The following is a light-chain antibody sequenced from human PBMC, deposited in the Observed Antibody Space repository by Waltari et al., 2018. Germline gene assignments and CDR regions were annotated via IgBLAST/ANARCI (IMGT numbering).Light chain of an antibody. V-gene: IGKV3-11*01. Sequence: EIVLTQSPATLSLSPGERATLSCRASQRVSSYLAWDQQNPGQAPRLLIYDASKRATGIPARFSGSGSGTDFTLTISSLEPEDFAVYYCQQFELLPLTFGGGTKVEIK. CDR1: QRVSSY. CDR3: QQFELLPLT. J-gene: IGKJ4*01. CDR2: DAS.